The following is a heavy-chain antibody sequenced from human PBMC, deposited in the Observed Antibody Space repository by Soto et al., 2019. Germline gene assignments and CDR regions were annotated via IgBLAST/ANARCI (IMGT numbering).Heavy chain of an antibody. J-gene: IGHJ6*02. CDR3: ARDRLMATAGTARHYFGLDV. V-gene: IGHV4-31*03. Sequence: NPSETLSLTCTVSGGSIRSGGYYWSWVRQNPRRGLEWIGNIYYSGNTYYNPSLKSRLTISVDTSKNQFSLNLSSVTAADTAVYCCARDRLMATAGTARHYFGLDVWGQGTTVTVSS. CDR2: IYYSGNT. CDR1: GGSIRSGGYY. D-gene: IGHD5-18*01.